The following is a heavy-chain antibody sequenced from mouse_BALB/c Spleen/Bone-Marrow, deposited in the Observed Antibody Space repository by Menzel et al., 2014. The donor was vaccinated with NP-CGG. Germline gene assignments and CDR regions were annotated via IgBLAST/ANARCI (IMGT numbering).Heavy chain of an antibody. V-gene: IGHV1S81*02. Sequence: QVQLQQPGTELVKPGASVKLSCKASGYTFTSYWMHWVKQRPGQGLEWIGEIYPNSGRKNYNEKFKSKATLTVDRSSSTAYMQLSSLTSEDSALYYCARKKYGNYDYFDYWGQGTTLTVSS. CDR2: IYPNSGRK. J-gene: IGHJ2*01. CDR1: GYTFTSYW. CDR3: ARKKYGNYDYFDY. D-gene: IGHD2-10*02.